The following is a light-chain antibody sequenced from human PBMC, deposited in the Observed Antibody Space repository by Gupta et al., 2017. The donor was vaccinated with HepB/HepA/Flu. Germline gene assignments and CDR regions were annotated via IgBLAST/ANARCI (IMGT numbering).Light chain of an antibody. CDR1: ALPKQY. Sequence: SYELTQPPSVSVSPGQTARITCSGDALPKQYAYWYQQKPGQAPVLVIYKGNERPSGIPERFSGSSSGTTVTLTISGVQAEDDADYYCQSADSSGTSVVFGGGTKLTVL. J-gene: IGLJ2*01. CDR2: KGN. CDR3: QSADSSGTSVV. V-gene: IGLV3-25*03.